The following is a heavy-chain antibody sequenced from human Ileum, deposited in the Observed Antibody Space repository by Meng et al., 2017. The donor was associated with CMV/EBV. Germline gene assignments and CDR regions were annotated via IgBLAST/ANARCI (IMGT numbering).Heavy chain of an antibody. Sequence: GESLKISCVASGFTFSNVWMNWVRQAPGKGLEWVGRVKTKTEGGPTDYIAPVKGRFTISRDDSKNMVFLQMDSLKTDDTAVYYCTTRIRTTNDFWGQGTLVTGSS. CDR1: GFTFSNVW. V-gene: IGHV3-15*01. CDR2: VKTKTEGGPT. CDR3: TTRIRTTNDF. D-gene: IGHD1-14*01. J-gene: IGHJ4*02.